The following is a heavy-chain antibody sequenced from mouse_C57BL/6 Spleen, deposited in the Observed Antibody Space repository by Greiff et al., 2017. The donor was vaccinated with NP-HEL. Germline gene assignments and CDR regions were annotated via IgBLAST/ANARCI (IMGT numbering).Heavy chain of an antibody. CDR3: ARGHYNTSGYVGYIDY. CDR1: GYTFTSYW. J-gene: IGHJ2*01. Sequence: QVQLQQPGAELVRPGSSVKLSCKASGYTFTSYWMHWVKQRPIQGLEWIGNIDPSDSETHYNQKFKDKATLTVDKSSSTAYMPLSSLTSEDSAVYICARGHYNTSGYVGYIDYWGEDTPLTVSS. D-gene: IGHD1-1*01. V-gene: IGHV1-52*01. CDR2: IDPSDSET.